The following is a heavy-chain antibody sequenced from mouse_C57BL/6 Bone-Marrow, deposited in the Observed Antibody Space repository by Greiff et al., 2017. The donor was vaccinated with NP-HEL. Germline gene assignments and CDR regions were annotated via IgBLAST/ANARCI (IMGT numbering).Heavy chain of an antibody. Sequence: VQLQQSGPELVKPGASVKISCKASGYSFTGYYMNWVKQSPEKSLEWIGEINPGTGGTTYTQKFKGQATLTCDKSSSTAYMQLRSLTTWDSAVYYCARKEDLMGGFADSGPATPVTVSA. CDR2: INPGTGGT. CDR3: ARKEDLMGGFAD. V-gene: IGHV1-42*01. J-gene: IGHJ3*01. CDR1: GYSFTGYY. D-gene: IGHD2-3*01.